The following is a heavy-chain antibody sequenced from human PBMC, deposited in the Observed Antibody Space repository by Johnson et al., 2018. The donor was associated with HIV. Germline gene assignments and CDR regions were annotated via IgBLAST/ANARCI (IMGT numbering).Heavy chain of an antibody. Sequence: VQLVESGGGVVQPGRSLRLSCAASGFTFSNYGMHWVRQAPGKGLEWVAVITFEGSDKYYADSVKGRVTISRDDSKNSLYLQMNSLRAEDTAVYYCATDIVVVLAVTGTGAAFDIWGQGTMVTVSS. CDR3: ATDIVVVLAVTGTGAAFDI. V-gene: IGHV3-30*03. J-gene: IGHJ3*02. CDR2: ITFEGSDK. CDR1: GFTFSNYG. D-gene: IGHD2-15*01.